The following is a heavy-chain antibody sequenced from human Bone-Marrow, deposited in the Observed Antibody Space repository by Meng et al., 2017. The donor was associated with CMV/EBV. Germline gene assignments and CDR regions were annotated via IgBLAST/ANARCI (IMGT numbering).Heavy chain of an antibody. D-gene: IGHD2-2*01. CDR3: AREGAGYCSSTSCYVTYYYYGMDV. J-gene: IGHJ6*02. CDR1: EFTFSDYW. V-gene: IGHV3-7*01. Sequence: GESLKISCAASEFTFSDYWMSWVRQAPGKGLEWVANIKQDGSEKYYVDSVKGRFTISRDNAKNSLYLQMNSLRAEDTAVYYCAREGAGYCSSTSCYVTYYYYGMDVWGQGTTVTVSS. CDR2: IKQDGSEK.